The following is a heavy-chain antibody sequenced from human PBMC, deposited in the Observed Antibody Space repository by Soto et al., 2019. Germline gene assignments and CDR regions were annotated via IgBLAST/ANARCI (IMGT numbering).Heavy chain of an antibody. Sequence: GGSLRLSCVDSTSNLKNYAMAWVRQAPGKGLEWVSALTDTGGSTYYAASVKGRFTISRDNSRNTLFLQMDRLRVDDTAAYYCAKIKGAITFLHFDNWGQGTLVTVSS. CDR1: TSNLKNYA. D-gene: IGHD3-16*01. CDR2: LTDTGGST. CDR3: AKIKGAITFLHFDN. V-gene: IGHV3-23*01. J-gene: IGHJ4*02.